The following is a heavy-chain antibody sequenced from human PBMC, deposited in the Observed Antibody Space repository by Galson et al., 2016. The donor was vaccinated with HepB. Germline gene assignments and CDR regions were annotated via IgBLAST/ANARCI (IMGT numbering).Heavy chain of an antibody. CDR2: IYSGGTT. J-gene: IGHJ4*02. Sequence: LRLSCAASGFTVSSDYMNWVRQAPGKGLEWVSVIYSGGTTYYADSVKGRFTISRDNSKNTVYLQMNSLRAEDTAVYYCATWRGYGYGIDYWGQGTLVTVSS. CDR1: GFTVSSDY. CDR3: ATWRGYGYGIDY. V-gene: IGHV3-53*01. D-gene: IGHD5-18*01.